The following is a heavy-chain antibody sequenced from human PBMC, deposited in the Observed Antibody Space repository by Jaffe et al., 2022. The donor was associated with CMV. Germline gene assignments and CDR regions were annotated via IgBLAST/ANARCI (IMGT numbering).Heavy chain of an antibody. D-gene: IGHD2-2*03. J-gene: IGHJ4*02. CDR2: INHSGST. V-gene: IGHV4-34*01. CDR3: ARWIGPIYRSSHAKDRLDY. CDR1: GGSFSGYY. Sequence: QVQLQQWGAGLLKPSETLSLTCAVYGGSFSGYYWSWIRQPPGKGLEWIGEINHSGSTNYNPSLKSRVTISVDTSKNQFSLKLSSVTAADTAVYYCARWIGPIYRSSHAKDRLDYWGQGTLVTVSS.